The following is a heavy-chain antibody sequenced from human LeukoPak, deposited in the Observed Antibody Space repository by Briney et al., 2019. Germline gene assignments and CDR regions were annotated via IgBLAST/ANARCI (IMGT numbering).Heavy chain of an antibody. J-gene: IGHJ4*02. CDR1: GFTFSSYA. V-gene: IGHV3-23*01. CDR3: AIPIQDFDY. D-gene: IGHD5-18*01. Sequence: GGSLRLSCAASGFTFSSYAMSWVRQAPGKGLEWVSAISGSGGSTYYANSMKGRFTISRDNSKNTLYLQMNSLRAEDTAVYYCAIPIQDFDYWGQGTLVTVSS. CDR2: ISGSGGST.